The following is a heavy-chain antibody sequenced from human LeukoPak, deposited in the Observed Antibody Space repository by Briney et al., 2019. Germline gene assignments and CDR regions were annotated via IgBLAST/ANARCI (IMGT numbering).Heavy chain of an antibody. J-gene: IGHJ4*02. CDR1: GDXVSSNSAV. Sequence: SQTLSLTCAISGDXVSSNSAVWNWIRQSPSRGLEWLGRTYYRSKWFYDYALSVKSRISINPDTSKNQISLQLNSVTPEDTAVYYCARALTDRIDYWGQGTLVTVSS. CDR3: ARALTDRIDY. V-gene: IGHV6-1*01. CDR2: TYYRSKWFY.